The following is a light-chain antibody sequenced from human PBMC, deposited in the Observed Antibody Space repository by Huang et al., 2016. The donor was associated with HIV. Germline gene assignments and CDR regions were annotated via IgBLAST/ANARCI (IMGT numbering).Light chain of an antibody. Sequence: DIVMTQSPNSLAVSLGERATINCRSSQSVLYSSKNRNYLAWYQQKAGKPPKLLIYWASTRESGVPDRFRGSGSGTDFTLTISSLQAEDVAVYYCQQYYSIPPSFGGGTKVEIK. CDR1: QSVLYSSKNRNY. J-gene: IGKJ4*01. CDR2: WAS. V-gene: IGKV4-1*01. CDR3: QQYYSIPPS.